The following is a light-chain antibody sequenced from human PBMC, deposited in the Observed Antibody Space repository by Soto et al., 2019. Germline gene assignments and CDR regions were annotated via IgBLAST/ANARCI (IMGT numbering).Light chain of an antibody. CDR3: QHRSNRPPRFT. Sequence: EIVLTQSPATLSLSTGETATLSCRASQSVSSYLAWYQQKPGQAPRLLIYDASIRDTGIPARFSGSGSGIDFTVSISSLEAEDFAVYYCQHRSNRPPRFTFGPVTKVDIK. CDR1: QSVSSY. J-gene: IGKJ3*01. V-gene: IGKV3-11*01. CDR2: DAS.